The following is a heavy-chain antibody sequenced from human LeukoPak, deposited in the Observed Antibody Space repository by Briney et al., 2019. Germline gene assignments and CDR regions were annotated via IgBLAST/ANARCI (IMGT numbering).Heavy chain of an antibody. CDR1: GFTFSRFW. D-gene: IGHD1-7*01. J-gene: IGHJ4*02. V-gene: IGHV3-7*01. CDR2: IKQDGNEK. Sequence: GGSLRLSCAASGFTFSRFWMSWVRQAPGKGLEWVANIKQDGNEKYYVESVKGRFTISRDNAKNSVYLQINSLRAEDTAVYYCARDNWNYAVEDYWGQGTLVTVSS. CDR3: ARDNWNYAVEDY.